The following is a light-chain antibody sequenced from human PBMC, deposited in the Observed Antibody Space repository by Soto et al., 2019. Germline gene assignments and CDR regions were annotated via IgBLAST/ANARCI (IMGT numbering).Light chain of an antibody. CDR1: QTVRNNY. V-gene: IGKV3-20*01. J-gene: IGKJ1*01. CDR3: QLYDSSSWT. Sequence: IVLTQSPSTLSLSPGERATLSCSASQTVRNNYLAWYQQKPGQAPRLLIYGASSRATGVPDRFSASGSGTDFTLTISRLETEDFAVYYCQLYDSSSWTFGQGTKVDI. CDR2: GAS.